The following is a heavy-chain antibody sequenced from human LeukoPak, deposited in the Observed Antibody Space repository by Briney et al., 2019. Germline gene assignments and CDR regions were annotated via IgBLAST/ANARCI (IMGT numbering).Heavy chain of an antibody. CDR3: ARWDTAMVVDYFDY. Sequence: SETLSLTCAVSGGSISSGGYYWSWIRQPPGKGLEWIGEINHSGSTNYNPSLKSRVTISVDTSKNQFSLKLSSVTAADTAVYYCARWDTAMVVDYFDYWGQGTLVTVSS. D-gene: IGHD5-18*01. V-gene: IGHV4-34*01. CDR2: INHSGST. J-gene: IGHJ4*02. CDR1: GGSISSGGYY.